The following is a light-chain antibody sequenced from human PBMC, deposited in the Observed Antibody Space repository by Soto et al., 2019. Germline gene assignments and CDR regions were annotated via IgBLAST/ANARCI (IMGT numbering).Light chain of an antibody. J-gene: IGKJ2*01. CDR1: QSVYNRY. CDR3: QQYSGSLPYT. Sequence: EIVLTQSPDTRYLSQGETATLSCRASQSVYNRYLAWYQQKPGQAPRLLIYGASIRDTGTPDRFSGSVSESDITIPIRRLESEELGVKQCQQYSGSLPYTVGQGTKLEIK. CDR2: GAS. V-gene: IGKV3-20*01.